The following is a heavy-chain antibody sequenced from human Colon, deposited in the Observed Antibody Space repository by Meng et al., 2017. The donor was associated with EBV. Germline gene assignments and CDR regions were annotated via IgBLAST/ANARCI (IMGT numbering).Heavy chain of an antibody. J-gene: IGHJ4*02. Sequence: RKYSGPGLVKPVQTLTLTCVVYGDSGTNGGYSWSWIRQPPGKGLEWIGYIYHSGSTKYNPSLKSRVTISVDTSKNQFSLKLSSVTAADTAVYYCARDTSTWGNKGLDHWGQGILVTVSS. CDR1: GDSGTNGGYS. D-gene: IGHD7-27*01. CDR2: IYHSGST. V-gene: IGHV4-30-2*01. CDR3: ARDTSTWGNKGLDH.